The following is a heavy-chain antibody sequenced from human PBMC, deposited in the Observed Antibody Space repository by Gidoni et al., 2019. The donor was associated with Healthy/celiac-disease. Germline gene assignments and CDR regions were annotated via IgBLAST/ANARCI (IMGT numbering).Heavy chain of an antibody. Sequence: QVQLVESVGGVVQPGRSLRLSCAASGFPFSSYVMQWGRQAQSKGLEWVAVISYEGSNKYYADSVKGRFTISRDNSKNTLYLQMNSLRAEDTAVYYCARGGVGEKVQLVSQWGQGTLVTVSS. CDR1: GFPFSSYV. D-gene: IGHD5-18*01. V-gene: IGHV3-30-3*01. CDR3: ARGGVGEKVQLVSQ. J-gene: IGHJ4*02. CDR2: ISYEGSNK.